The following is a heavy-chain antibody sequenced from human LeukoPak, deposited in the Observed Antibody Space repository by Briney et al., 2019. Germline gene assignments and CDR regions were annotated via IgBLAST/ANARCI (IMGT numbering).Heavy chain of an antibody. D-gene: IGHD3-22*01. Sequence: ASVKVSCKASGGTFSSYAISWVRQAPGQGLEWMGWMNPNSGNTGYAQKFQGRVTMTRNTSIGTAYMELSSLRSEDTAVYYCARGAYYYDSSGYYYPGGFDYWGQGTLVTVSS. CDR3: ARGAYYYDSSGYYYPGGFDY. V-gene: IGHV1-8*02. J-gene: IGHJ4*02. CDR1: GGTFSSYA. CDR2: MNPNSGNT.